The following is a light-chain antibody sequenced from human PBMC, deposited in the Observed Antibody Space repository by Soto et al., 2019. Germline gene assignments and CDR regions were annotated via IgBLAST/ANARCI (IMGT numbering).Light chain of an antibody. CDR2: EAS. CDR1: QNINNW. J-gene: IGKJ1*01. CDR3: QQYSTYSRT. Sequence: DIQMTQSPSTLSASIGDRVTVTCRATQNINNWLAWYQQKPGTAPNLLIYEASALKSGVPSRFSGSGSGTEFTLTITSLQPDDFATYYCQQYSTYSRTFGQGTKVEIK. V-gene: IGKV1-5*03.